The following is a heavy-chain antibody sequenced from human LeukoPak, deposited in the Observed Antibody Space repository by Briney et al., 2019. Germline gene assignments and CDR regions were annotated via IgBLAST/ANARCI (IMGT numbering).Heavy chain of an antibody. CDR1: GGSFSGYY. CDR3: ARVPGDYYYYYGMDV. Sequence: SETLSLTCAVYGGSFSGYYWSWIRQPPGKGLEWIGEINHSGSTNYNPSLKSRVTMSVDTSKNQFSLKLSSVTAADTAVYYCARVPGDYYYYYGMDVWGQGTTVTVSS. D-gene: IGHD4-17*01. J-gene: IGHJ6*02. CDR2: INHSGST. V-gene: IGHV4-34*01.